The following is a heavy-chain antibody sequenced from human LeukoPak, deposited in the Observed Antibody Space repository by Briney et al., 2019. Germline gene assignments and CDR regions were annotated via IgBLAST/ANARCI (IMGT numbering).Heavy chain of an antibody. Sequence: SEPLSLTCTVSGDSISGCYWSWIRQPPGKGLEWIGYISYTGSTNYNPSLKTRVTISLDTSKNQFSLPMNSVTAADTAVYYCARRTFALRDYTIVDYFDYWGQGTLVTVSS. J-gene: IGHJ4*02. CDR2: ISYTGST. V-gene: IGHV4-59*08. CDR1: GDSISGCY. CDR3: ARRTFALRDYTIVDYFDY. D-gene: IGHD4/OR15-4a*01.